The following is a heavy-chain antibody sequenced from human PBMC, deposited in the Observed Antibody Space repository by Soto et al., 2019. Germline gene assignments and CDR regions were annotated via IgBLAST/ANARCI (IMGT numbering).Heavy chain of an antibody. Sequence: PSETLSLTCTVSGGSVSSGSYYWSWIRQPPGKGLEWIGYIYYSGSTNYNPSLKSRVTISVDTSKNQFSLKLGSVTAADTAVYYCARDNWNYKYNWFDPWGQGTLVTVSS. J-gene: IGHJ5*02. D-gene: IGHD1-7*01. CDR3: ARDNWNYKYNWFDP. CDR1: GGSVSSGSYY. CDR2: IYYSGST. V-gene: IGHV4-61*01.